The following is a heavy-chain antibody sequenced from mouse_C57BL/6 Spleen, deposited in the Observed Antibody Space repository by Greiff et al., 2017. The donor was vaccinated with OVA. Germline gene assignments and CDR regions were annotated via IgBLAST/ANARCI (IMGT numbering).Heavy chain of an antibody. CDR1: GYTFTSYT. D-gene: IGHD1-1*01. Sequence: VQLQQSGAELARPGASVKMSCKASGYTFTSYTMHWVKQRPGQGLEWIGYINPSSGYTKYNQKFKDKATLTADKSSSTAYMQLSSLTSEDSAVYYGARITTVVATDWYFDVWGTGTTVTVSS. CDR3: ARITTVVATDWYFDV. V-gene: IGHV1-4*01. CDR2: INPSSGYT. J-gene: IGHJ1*03.